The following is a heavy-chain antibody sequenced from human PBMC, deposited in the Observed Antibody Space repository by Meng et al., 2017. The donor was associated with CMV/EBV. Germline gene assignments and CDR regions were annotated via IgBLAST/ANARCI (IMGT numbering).Heavy chain of an antibody. J-gene: IGHJ3*02. V-gene: IGHV4-34*01. D-gene: IGHD1-26*01. CDR2: INHSGST. CDR3: ARKEGSYFSPHASDI. CDR1: GGSFSGYY. Sequence: GSLRLSCAVYGGSFSGYYWSWIRQPPGKGLEWIGEINHSGSTNYNPSLKSRVTISVDTSKNQFSLKLSSVTAADTAVYYCARKEGSYFSPHASDIWGQGTMVTVSS.